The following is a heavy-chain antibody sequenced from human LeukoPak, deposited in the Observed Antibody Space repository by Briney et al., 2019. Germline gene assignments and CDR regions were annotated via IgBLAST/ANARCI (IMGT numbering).Heavy chain of an antibody. CDR2: INPNSGGT. CDR3: AREYYDSSAYNQEAIDY. Sequence: ASVKVSCKASGYTFTDYYMHWVRQAPGQGLGWLGWINPNSGGTNYAQKFQGRVTMTRDPSISTAYMELSRLRSDDTAVYYCAREYYDSSAYNQEAIDYWGQGTLVTVSS. V-gene: IGHV1-2*02. D-gene: IGHD3-22*01. J-gene: IGHJ4*02. CDR1: GYTFTDYY.